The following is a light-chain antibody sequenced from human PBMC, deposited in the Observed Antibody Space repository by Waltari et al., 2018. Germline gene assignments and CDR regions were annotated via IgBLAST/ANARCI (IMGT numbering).Light chain of an antibody. CDR3: LLSYSGTYF. V-gene: IGLV7-46*01. CDR1: TGAVTSGHF. Sequence: HAVVTQEPSLTVSPGETVTLTCGSSTGAVTSGHFPYWFQQKPGQAPSTRIYDTTHTPSWTPARVSGSLLGGKAALTRSGALPEDEADYYCLLSYSGTYFFGTGTKVTVL. CDR2: DTT. J-gene: IGLJ1*01.